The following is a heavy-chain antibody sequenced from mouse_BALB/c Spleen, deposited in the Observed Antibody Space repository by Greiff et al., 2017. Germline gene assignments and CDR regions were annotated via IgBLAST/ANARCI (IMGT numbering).Heavy chain of an antibody. J-gene: IGHJ4*01. CDR3: ALYYGYDYAMDY. V-gene: IGHV1-18*01. CDR1: GYTFTDYN. CDR2: INPNNGGT. D-gene: IGHD1-2*01. Sequence: DVKLQESGPELVKPGASVKIPCKASGYTFTDYNMDWVKQSHGKSLEWIGDINPNNGGTIYNQKFKGKASLTVDKSSSTAYMELRSLTSEDTAVYYCALYYGYDYAMDYWGQGTSVTVSS.